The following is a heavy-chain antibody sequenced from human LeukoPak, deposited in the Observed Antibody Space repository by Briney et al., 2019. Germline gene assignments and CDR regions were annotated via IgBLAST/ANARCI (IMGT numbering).Heavy chain of an antibody. D-gene: IGHD1-26*01. Sequence: GGSLRLSCAASGFTFSDYYMGWIRQAPGKGVEWVSYITDTASVACYADSVKGRFSISRDNSKNSVYLQMNSLTAEDTAVYYCVRVVQFSSDYWGQGALVTVSS. CDR1: GFTFSDYY. CDR3: VRVVQFSSDY. J-gene: IGHJ4*02. V-gene: IGHV3-11*01. CDR2: ITDTASVA.